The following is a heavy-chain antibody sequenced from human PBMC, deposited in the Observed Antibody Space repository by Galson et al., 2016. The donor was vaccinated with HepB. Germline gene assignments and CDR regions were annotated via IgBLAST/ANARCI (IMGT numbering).Heavy chain of an antibody. D-gene: IGHD5-12*01. J-gene: IGHJ6*02. V-gene: IGHV3-53*01. CDR1: GFTISSHY. Sequence: SLRLSCAASGFTISSHYMSWVRQAPGKGLEWVSTIYSDGSTYYADSVKGRFTISRDNSKNTLYLQMNSLRAEDTALHYCARGRGYSGYASYYGMDVWGQGTTVTVSS. CDR3: ARGRGYSGYASYYGMDV. CDR2: IYSDGST.